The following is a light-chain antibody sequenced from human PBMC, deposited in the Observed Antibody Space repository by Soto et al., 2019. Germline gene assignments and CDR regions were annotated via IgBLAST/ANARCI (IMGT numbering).Light chain of an antibody. CDR2: DVS. J-gene: IGLJ1*01. V-gene: IGLV2-14*01. Sequence: QSALTQPASVSGSPGQSFTISCTGTSSDVGGYNYVSWYQQHPGKAPKLMIYDVSNRPSGVSNRFSGSKSGNTASLTISGLQSEDEADYYCSSYTSSSTLLYVFGTATKVTVL. CDR1: SSDVGGYNY. CDR3: SSYTSSSTLLYV.